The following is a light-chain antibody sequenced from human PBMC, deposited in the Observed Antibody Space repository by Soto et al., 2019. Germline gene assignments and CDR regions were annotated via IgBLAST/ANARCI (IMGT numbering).Light chain of an antibody. CDR2: RTS. CDR1: QSVSSSY. V-gene: IGKV3-20*01. J-gene: IGKJ1*01. CDR3: QQYGTSPQT. Sequence: DIVVTQSPGTLSLSPGERATLSCRASQSVSSSYLVWYQQKPGQAPRLLIYRTSTRATGIPDRFNGGGSGTDFTLTISRLAPEDFAVYYCQQYGTSPQTFGQGTKVDIK.